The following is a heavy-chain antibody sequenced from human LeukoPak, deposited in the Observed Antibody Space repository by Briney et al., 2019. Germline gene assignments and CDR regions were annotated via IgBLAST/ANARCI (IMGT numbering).Heavy chain of an antibody. V-gene: IGHV4-30-2*01. J-gene: IGHJ1*01. CDR1: GGSISSGGYS. Sequence: SETLSLTCAVSGGSISSGGYSWSWIRQPPGKGLEWIGYIYHSGSTYYNPSLKSRVTISVDTSKNQFSLKLSSVTAADTAVYYCARKAARSFQHWGQGTLVTVSS. CDR3: ARKAARSFQH. D-gene: IGHD6-6*01. CDR2: IYHSGST.